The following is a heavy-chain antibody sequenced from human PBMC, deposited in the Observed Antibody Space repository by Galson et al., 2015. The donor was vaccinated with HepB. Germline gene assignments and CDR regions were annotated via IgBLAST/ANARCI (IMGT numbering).Heavy chain of an antibody. CDR1: GFTFSSYW. V-gene: IGHV3-74*01. Sequence: SLRLSCAASGFTFSSYWMYWVRQAPGKGLVWVSRINSDGSSTSYADSVKGRFTISRDNAKNTLYLQMNSLRAEDTAVYYCAREGLGMGLSAFDIWGQGTMVTVSS. CDR2: INSDGSST. J-gene: IGHJ3*02. D-gene: IGHD7-27*01. CDR3: AREGLGMGLSAFDI.